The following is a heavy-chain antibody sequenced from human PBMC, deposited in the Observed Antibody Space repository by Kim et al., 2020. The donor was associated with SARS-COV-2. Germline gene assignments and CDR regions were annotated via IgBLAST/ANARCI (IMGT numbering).Heavy chain of an antibody. V-gene: IGHV1-18*04. D-gene: IGHD6-13*01. CDR3: ARELRDLLSSWYCDY. CDR2: ISAYNGNT. Sequence: ASVKVSCKASGYTFTSYGISWVRQAPGQGLEWMGWISAYNGNTNYAQKLQGRVTMTTDTSTSTAYMELRSLRSDDTAVYYCARELRDLLSSWYCDYWGQGTLVTVSS. J-gene: IGHJ4*02. CDR1: GYTFTSYG.